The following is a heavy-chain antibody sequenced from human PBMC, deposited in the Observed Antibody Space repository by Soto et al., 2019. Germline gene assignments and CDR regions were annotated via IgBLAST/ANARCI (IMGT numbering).Heavy chain of an antibody. Sequence: QVQLKESGPGLVKPSQTLSLTCTVSDGSFSSGGQYWSWIRQHPGKGLEWIGYIYDSGSTYYNPSLWSRVTISVDTSKTQFSLKLRSVTAADTAVYYCARDAAEYYFDYWGQGTLVTVSS. CDR2: IYDSGST. D-gene: IGHD6-25*01. V-gene: IGHV4-31*03. CDR3: ARDAAEYYFDY. J-gene: IGHJ4*02. CDR1: DGSFSSGGQY.